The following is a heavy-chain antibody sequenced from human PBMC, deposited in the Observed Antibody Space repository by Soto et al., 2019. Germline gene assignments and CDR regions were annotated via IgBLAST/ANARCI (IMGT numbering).Heavy chain of an antibody. Sequence: SGPTLVNPTQTLTLTCTFSGFSLSSTRVAVGWIRQPPGKALEWLALIYWDDDKRYSPFLKSRLTITKDTSKNQVVLTMTNMDPVDTATYYCARTYYYDSSGYLPYYDYYYGMDVCGQGTTVTVSS. V-gene: IGHV2-5*02. CDR3: ARTYYYDSSGYLPYYDYYYGMDV. CDR2: IYWDDDK. CDR1: GFSLSSTRVA. J-gene: IGHJ6*02. D-gene: IGHD3-22*01.